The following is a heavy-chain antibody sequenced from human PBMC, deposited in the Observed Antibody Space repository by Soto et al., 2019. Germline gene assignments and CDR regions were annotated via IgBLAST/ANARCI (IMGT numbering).Heavy chain of an antibody. Sequence: GSLRLSCAASGFTVSSNYMSWVRQAPGKGLEWVSVIYSGGSTYYADSVKGRFTISRDNSKNTLYLQMNSLRAEDTAVYYCARDGPAYYYDSTAPWGQGTLVTVSS. CDR1: GFTVSSNY. D-gene: IGHD3-22*01. CDR3: ARDGPAYYYDSTAP. CDR2: IYSGGST. V-gene: IGHV3-53*01. J-gene: IGHJ5*02.